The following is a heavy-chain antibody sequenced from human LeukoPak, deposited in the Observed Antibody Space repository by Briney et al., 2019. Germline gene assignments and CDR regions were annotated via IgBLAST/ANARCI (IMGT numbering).Heavy chain of an antibody. V-gene: IGHV3-30*18. CDR3: ANSGFWSGQDY. D-gene: IGHD3-3*01. Sequence: GGSLRLSCAASGFTFSSYGMHWVRQAPGKGLEWVAVISYDGSNKYYADSVKGRFTISRDNSKNTLYLQMNSLRAEDTAVYYCANSGFWSGQDYWGQGTLVTVSS. CDR1: GFTFSSYG. CDR2: ISYDGSNK. J-gene: IGHJ4*02.